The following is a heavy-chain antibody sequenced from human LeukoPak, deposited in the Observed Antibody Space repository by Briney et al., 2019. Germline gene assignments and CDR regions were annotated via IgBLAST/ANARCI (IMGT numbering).Heavy chain of an antibody. CDR2: INQDGTEK. CDR3: ARRRTFGGVIAPDY. Sequence: GGSLRLSCAASGFTFTTYWMTWVRQAPGKGLEWVANINQDGTEKYYVDSVKGRFTISRDNAKNSLYLQMNSLRAEDTAVYYCARRRTFGGVIAPDYWGQGTLVTVSS. J-gene: IGHJ4*02. V-gene: IGHV3-7*03. CDR1: GFTFTTYW. D-gene: IGHD3-16*02.